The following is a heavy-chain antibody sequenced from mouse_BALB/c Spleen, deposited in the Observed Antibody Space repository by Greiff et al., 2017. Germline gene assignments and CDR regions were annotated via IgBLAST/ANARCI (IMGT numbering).Heavy chain of an antibody. Sequence: EVQGVESGGGLVQPKGSLKLSCAASGFTFNTYAMNWVRQAPGKGLEWVARIRSKSNNYATYYADSVKDRFTISRYDSQSMLYLQMNNLKTDDTALYYCWYGNYNYAMDYWGQGTSVTVSS. CDR1: GFTFNTYA. CDR3: WYGNYNYAMDY. V-gene: IGHV10-1*02. CDR2: IRSKSNNYAT. J-gene: IGHJ4*01. D-gene: IGHD2-10*02.